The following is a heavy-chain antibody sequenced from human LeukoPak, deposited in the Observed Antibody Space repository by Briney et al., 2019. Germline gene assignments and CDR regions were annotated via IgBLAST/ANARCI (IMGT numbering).Heavy chain of an antibody. CDR3: ATVDFGIYYGSGSRWNAFDI. J-gene: IGHJ3*02. D-gene: IGHD3-10*01. Sequence: ASVKVSCKASGYTFTSYDINWVRQASGQGLECMGWTNPNSGNRGYAQKFQGRVTMTRNTSISTAYMELSSLRSEDTAVYFCATVDFGIYYGSGSRWNAFDIWGQGTMVTVSS. CDR2: TNPNSGNR. V-gene: IGHV1-8*01. CDR1: GYTFTSYD.